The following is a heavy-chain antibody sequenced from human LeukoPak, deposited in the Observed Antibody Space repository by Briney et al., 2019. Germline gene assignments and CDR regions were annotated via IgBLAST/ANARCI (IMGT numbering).Heavy chain of an antibody. V-gene: IGHV4-34*01. CDR2: INHGGST. D-gene: IGHD3-10*01. CDR3: ARALSGYYYGSGLYMDV. J-gene: IGHJ6*03. CDR1: GGSFGGYY. Sequence: SETLSLTCAVYGGSFGGYYWSWIRQPPGKGLEWIGEINHGGSTNYNPSLKSLVTISVDTSKNQFSLKLSSVTAADTAVYYCARALSGYYYGSGLYMDVWGKGTTVTVSS.